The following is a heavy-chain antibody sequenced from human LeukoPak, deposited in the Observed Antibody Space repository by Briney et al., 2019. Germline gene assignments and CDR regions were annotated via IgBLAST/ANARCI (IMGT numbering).Heavy chain of an antibody. CDR2: ISYDGSNK. D-gene: IGHD6-19*01. CDR3: ARAVAVAGTIDY. Sequence: GGSLRLSCAASGFTFSSYAMHWVRQAPGKGLEWVAVISYDGSNKYYADSVKGRFTISRDNSKNTLYLQMNSLRAEDTAVYYCARAVAVAGTIDYWGLGTLVTVSS. CDR1: GFTFSSYA. V-gene: IGHV3-30-3*01. J-gene: IGHJ4*02.